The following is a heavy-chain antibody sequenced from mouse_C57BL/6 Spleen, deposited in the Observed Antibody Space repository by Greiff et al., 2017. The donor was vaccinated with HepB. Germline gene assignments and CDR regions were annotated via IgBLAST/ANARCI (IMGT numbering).Heavy chain of an antibody. CDR2: IYPGSGST. V-gene: IGHV1-55*01. CDR1: GYTFTSYW. CDR3: ARWGQLSLYFDY. J-gene: IGHJ2*01. Sequence: QVQLQQPGAELVKPGASVKMSCKASGYTFTSYWITWVKQRPGQGLEWIGDIYPGSGSTNYNEKFKSKATLTVDTSSSTAYMQRSSLTSEDSAVYYCARWGQLSLYFDYWGQGTTLTVSS. D-gene: IGHD3-2*02.